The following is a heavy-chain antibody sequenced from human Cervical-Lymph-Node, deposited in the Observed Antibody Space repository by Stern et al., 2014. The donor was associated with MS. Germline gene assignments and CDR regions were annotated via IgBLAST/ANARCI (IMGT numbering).Heavy chain of an antibody. Sequence: DQLVESGADVKKPGASVKVSCKASGYTFTAYNMHWLRQAPGQALEWMGRIIPKSGVTNYAQKFQYMVTMTRDTSISTVYMELSRLRSNDTAMYYCATRRGCSGGSCSSRSLDYWGQGTLVTVSS. CDR2: IIPKSGVT. D-gene: IGHD2-15*01. J-gene: IGHJ4*02. CDR1: GYTFTAYN. CDR3: ATRRGCSGGSCSSRSLDY. V-gene: IGHV1-2*06.